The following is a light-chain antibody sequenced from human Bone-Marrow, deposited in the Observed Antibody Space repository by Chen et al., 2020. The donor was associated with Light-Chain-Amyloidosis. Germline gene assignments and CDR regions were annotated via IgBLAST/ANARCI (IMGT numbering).Light chain of an antibody. CDR3: GMYLGSGVWV. CDR1: SGSVSTDYY. CDR2: ITD. Sequence: QTVVTQEPSFSVSPGGTVTLTYGLSSGSVSTDYYPSWYQQTPVPAPRTLIYITDTRSSRVPDRLSCSTLVNIAALTMSGAQADDESDYYCGMYLGSGVWVFGGGIKLTVL. J-gene: IGLJ3*02. V-gene: IGLV8-61*01.